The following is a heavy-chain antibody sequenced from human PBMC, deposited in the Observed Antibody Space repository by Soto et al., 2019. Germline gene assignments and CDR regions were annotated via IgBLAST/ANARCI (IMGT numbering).Heavy chain of an antibody. V-gene: IGHV3-15*01. CDR2: IKSITDGGTT. CDR1: GITFSNAW. Sequence: AGGSLRLSCAASGITFSNAWMTWVRQAPGKGLEWVGRIKSITDGGTTDYAAPVKGRFTISRDDSKDTLYLQMNNLRTEDTAVYHCTTDSADIVVVPATFGMDVWGHGTPVTLSS. J-gene: IGHJ6*02. D-gene: IGHD2-2*01. CDR3: TTDSADIVVVPATFGMDV.